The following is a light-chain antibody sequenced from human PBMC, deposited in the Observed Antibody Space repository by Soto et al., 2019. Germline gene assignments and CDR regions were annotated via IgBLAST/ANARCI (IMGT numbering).Light chain of an antibody. V-gene: IGLV2-14*01. CDR3: SSFTSSSTYV. J-gene: IGLJ1*01. Sequence: QSALTQPASVSGSPGQSITMSCTGTSSDVGDYNYVSWYQQHPGKAPKLMIYEVNNRPSGVSNRFSGSKSGNTASLTISGLQAEDEADYYCSSFTSSSTYVFGTGTKDTVL. CDR1: SSDVGDYNY. CDR2: EVN.